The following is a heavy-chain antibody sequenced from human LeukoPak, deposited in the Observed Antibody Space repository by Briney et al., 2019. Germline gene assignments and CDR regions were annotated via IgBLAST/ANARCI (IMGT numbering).Heavy chain of an antibody. Sequence: SETLSLTCTVSGGSISSYYWSWIRQPAGKGLEWIGRIYTSGSITYNPSLKSRVSMSVDTSKNQFSLKLSSVTAADTAVYYCAKSGGSGLIDYWGQGTLVTVSS. CDR2: IYTSGSI. CDR1: GGSISSYY. D-gene: IGHD1-26*01. V-gene: IGHV4-4*07. J-gene: IGHJ4*02. CDR3: AKSGGSGLIDY.